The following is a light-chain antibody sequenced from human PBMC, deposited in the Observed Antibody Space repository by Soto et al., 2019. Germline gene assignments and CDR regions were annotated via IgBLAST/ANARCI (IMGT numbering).Light chain of an antibody. CDR3: QQYGSSPIT. J-gene: IGKJ5*01. V-gene: IGKV3-20*01. CDR2: GAS. CDR1: QSVSSNF. Sequence: ELVLTQSPGTLSLSPGERATLSCRASQSVSSNFLAWYQQKPGQAPRLLIYGASSRATGIPDRFSGSGSGTGFTLTISRLEPEDFAVYYCQQYGSSPITFGQGTRLESK.